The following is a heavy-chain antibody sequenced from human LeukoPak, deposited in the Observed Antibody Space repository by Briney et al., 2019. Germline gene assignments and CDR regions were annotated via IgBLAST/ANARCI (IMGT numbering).Heavy chain of an antibody. CDR3: AKDPTDYDILTGYYRDYYYYYMDV. J-gene: IGHJ6*03. CDR1: GFTFSSYG. CDR2: ISGSGGST. V-gene: IGHV3-23*01. D-gene: IGHD3-9*01. Sequence: GGTLRLSCAASGFTFSSYGMSWVRQAPEKGLEWVSAISGSGGSTYYADSVKGRFTISRDNSKNTLYLQMNSLRAEDTAVYYCAKDPTDYDILTGYYRDYYYYYMDVWGKGTTVTISS.